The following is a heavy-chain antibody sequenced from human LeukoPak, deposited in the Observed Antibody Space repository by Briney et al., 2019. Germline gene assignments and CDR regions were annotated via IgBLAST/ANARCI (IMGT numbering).Heavy chain of an antibody. J-gene: IGHJ4*02. CDR2: ISISMKYI. CDR3: ARDPASYNWNDLNPFDY. CDR1: GFTSSSDS. Sequence: GGSLRLSCAPSGFTSSSDSINSGPDAPEEGLECGLSISISMKYIYYAASVKGRYTISRDDAKNSLYLQMNSLRVEDTALYYCARDPASYNWNDLNPFDYWGQGTLVTVSS. D-gene: IGHD1-20*01. V-gene: IGHV3-21*01.